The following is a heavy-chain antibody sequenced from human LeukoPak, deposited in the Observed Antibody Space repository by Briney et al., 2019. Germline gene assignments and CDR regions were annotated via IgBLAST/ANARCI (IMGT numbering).Heavy chain of an antibody. CDR2: ISRTGNYI. V-gene: IGHV3-21*01. D-gene: IGHD2-15*01. CDR3: ARVLETDCSGGSCYSGLDY. Sequence: GGSLRLSCAASGFTFSRYNMNWVRQAPGKGLEWVSSISRTGNYIYYADSVKGRFTISRDNAQNSLFLKMNSLRVEDTAVYYCARVLETDCSGGSCYSGLDYWGRGTLVTVSS. CDR1: GFTFSRYN. J-gene: IGHJ4*02.